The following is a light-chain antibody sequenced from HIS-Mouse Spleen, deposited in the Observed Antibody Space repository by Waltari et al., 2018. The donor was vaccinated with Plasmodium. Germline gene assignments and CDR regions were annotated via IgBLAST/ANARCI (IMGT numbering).Light chain of an antibody. CDR1: SSDVGSYNL. CDR3: CSYAGSRMV. V-gene: IGLV2-23*01. Sequence: QSALTQPASVSGSPGQSITISCTGTSSDVGSYNLVSCYQQHPGKAPKLMIYEGSKRPSGVSNLFSGSKSGNTASLTISGLQAEDEADYYCCSYAGSRMVFGGGTKLTVL. J-gene: IGLJ2*01. CDR2: EGS.